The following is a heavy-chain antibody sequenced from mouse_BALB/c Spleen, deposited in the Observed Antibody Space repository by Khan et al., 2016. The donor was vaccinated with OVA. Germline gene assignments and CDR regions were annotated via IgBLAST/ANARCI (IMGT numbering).Heavy chain of an antibody. CDR2: ISSGSSTI. CDR1: GFTFSSFG. V-gene: IGHV5-17*02. Sequence: EVQLQESGGGLVQPGGSRKLSCAASGFTFSSFGMHWVRQAPEKGLEWVAYISSGSSTIYYADTVKGRFTISRDNPKNTLFLQMTSLRSEDSAMYYCARREGLYARDYWGQGTSVTVSS. CDR3: ARREGLYARDY. J-gene: IGHJ4*01. D-gene: IGHD3-3*01.